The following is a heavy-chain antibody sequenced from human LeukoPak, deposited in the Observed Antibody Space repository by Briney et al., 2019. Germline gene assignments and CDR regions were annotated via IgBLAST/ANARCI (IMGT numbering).Heavy chain of an antibody. Sequence: PGGSLRLSCAASGFIFNTYTIHWVRQAPGKGLEWVAVISYNGINTYYADSVKGRFTISRDNSKNTLYLQLNSLRAEDTAVYYCTRGPHIDNYYDAGFDYWGQGTLVTVSS. D-gene: IGHD3-16*01. CDR3: TRGPHIDNYYDAGFDY. V-gene: IGHV3-30-3*01. CDR1: GFIFNTYT. J-gene: IGHJ4*02. CDR2: ISYNGINT.